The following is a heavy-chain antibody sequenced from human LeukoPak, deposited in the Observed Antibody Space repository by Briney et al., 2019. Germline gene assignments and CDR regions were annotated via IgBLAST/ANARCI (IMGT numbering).Heavy chain of an antibody. J-gene: IGHJ4*02. Sequence: GGSLRLSCAASGFTFSSYWMTWVRQAPGKGLEWVANIKQDGSEKYYVDSVKGRFTISRDNAKNSIYLQMNSLRVEDTAVYYCAKDIVGGGDDYWGQGTLVIVSS. CDR1: GFTFSSYW. D-gene: IGHD2-21*02. CDR3: AKDIVGGGDDY. CDR2: IKQDGSEK. V-gene: IGHV3-7*01.